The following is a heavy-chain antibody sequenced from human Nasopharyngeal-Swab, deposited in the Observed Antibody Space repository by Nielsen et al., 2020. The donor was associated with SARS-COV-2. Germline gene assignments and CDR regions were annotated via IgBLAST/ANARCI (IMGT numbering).Heavy chain of an antibody. J-gene: IGHJ5*02. CDR1: GGSFSGYY. CDR3: ARVASYDYVWGSYRSHAESWFDP. Sequence: SETLSLTCAVYGGSFSGYYWSWIRQPPGKGLEWIGYIYYSGSTYYNPSLKSRVTISVDTSKNQFSLKLSSVTAADTAVYYCARVASYDYVWGSYRSHAESWFDPWGQGTLVTVSS. D-gene: IGHD3-16*02. CDR2: IYYSGST. V-gene: IGHV4-30-4*01.